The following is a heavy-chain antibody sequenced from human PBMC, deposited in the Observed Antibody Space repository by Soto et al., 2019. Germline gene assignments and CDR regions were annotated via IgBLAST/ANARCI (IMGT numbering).Heavy chain of an antibody. J-gene: IGHJ4*02. CDR3: AKDRAVAGPFDY. Sequence: LRLSCAASGFIFSSYAMSWVRQAPGKGLEWVSDISGNGISTNYADSVKGRFTISRDNSKNMLYLQMNSLRVEDTAIYYCAKDRAVAGPFDYWGLGTLVTVSS. CDR2: ISGNGIST. CDR1: GFIFSSYA. V-gene: IGHV3-23*01. D-gene: IGHD6-19*01.